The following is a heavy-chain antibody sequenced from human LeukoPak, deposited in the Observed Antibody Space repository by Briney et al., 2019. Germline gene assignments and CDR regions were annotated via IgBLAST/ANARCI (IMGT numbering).Heavy chain of an antibody. J-gene: IGHJ6*03. V-gene: IGHV4-38-2*02. CDR2: IYHSGST. Sequence: PSETLSLTCTVSGYSISSGHYWGWIRQPPGKGLEWIGSIYHSGSTYYNPSLKSRVTISVDTSKNQFSLKLSSVTAADTAVYYCSYCSSTSCLYYYYMDVWGKGTTVTVSS. D-gene: IGHD2-2*01. CDR1: GYSISSGHY. CDR3: SYCSSTSCLYYYYMDV.